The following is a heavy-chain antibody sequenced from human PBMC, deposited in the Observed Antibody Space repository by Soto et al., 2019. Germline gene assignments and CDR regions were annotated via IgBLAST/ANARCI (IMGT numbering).Heavy chain of an antibody. J-gene: IGHJ4*02. CDR3: ARGGFGESYPWY. CDR2: IYYSGST. CDR1: GGSISSYY. D-gene: IGHD3-10*01. Sequence: QVQLQESGPGLVKPSETLSLTCTVSGGSISSYYWSWIRQPPGKGLEWIGYIYYSGSTNYNPSLKSRVTISVDTSKNQFALKLSSVTAADTAVYYCARGGFGESYPWYWGQGTLVTVSS. V-gene: IGHV4-59*01.